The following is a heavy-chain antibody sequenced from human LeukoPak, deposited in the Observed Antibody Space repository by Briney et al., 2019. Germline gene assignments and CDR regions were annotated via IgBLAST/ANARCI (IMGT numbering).Heavy chain of an antibody. V-gene: IGHV4-4*07. Sequence: SETLSLTCTVSGGSISSYCWSWIRQPAGKGLEWIGRIYTSGSTNYNPSLKSRVTMSVDTSKNQFSLKLSSVTAADTAVYYCAREPPLGRYFDWFIDYWGQGTLVTVSS. CDR2: IYTSGST. D-gene: IGHD3-9*01. J-gene: IGHJ4*02. CDR1: GGSISSYC. CDR3: AREPPLGRYFDWFIDY.